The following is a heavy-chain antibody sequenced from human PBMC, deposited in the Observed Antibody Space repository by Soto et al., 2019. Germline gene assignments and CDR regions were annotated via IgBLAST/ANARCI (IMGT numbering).Heavy chain of an antibody. CDR3: TTESRYYYDSGGY. CDR2: IKSKIDGGAT. J-gene: IGHJ4*02. Sequence: EVQLVESGGGLVKPGGSLRLSCAASGFTFSKAWMSWVRQAPGKGLEWVGHIKSKIDGGATDYAAPVKGRFSISRDDSKNTLYLQMNNLETEDTALYYCTTESRYYYDSGGYWGQGTLVTVSS. D-gene: IGHD3-22*01. V-gene: IGHV3-15*01. CDR1: GFTFSKAW.